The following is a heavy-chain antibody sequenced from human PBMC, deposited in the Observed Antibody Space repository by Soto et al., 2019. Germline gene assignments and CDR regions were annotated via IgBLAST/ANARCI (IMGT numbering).Heavy chain of an antibody. CDR2: ISYDGSNK. CDR1: GFTFSSYG. J-gene: IGHJ4*02. Sequence: PGGSLRLSXAASGFTFSSYGMHWVRQAPGKGLEWVAVISYDGSNKYYADSVKGRFTISRDNSKNTLYLQMNSLRAEDTAVYYCAKCITMVRGGFDYWGQGTLVTVSS. V-gene: IGHV3-30*18. CDR3: AKCITMVRGGFDY. D-gene: IGHD3-10*01.